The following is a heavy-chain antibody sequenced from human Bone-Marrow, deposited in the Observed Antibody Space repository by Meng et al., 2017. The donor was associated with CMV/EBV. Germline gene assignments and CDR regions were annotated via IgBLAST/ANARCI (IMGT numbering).Heavy chain of an antibody. D-gene: IGHD1-26*01. Sequence: ASVKVSCKASGYTFTGYYMHWVRQAPGQGLEWMGWINPNSGGTNYAQKFQGRVTMTEDTSTDTAYMELSSLRSEDTAVYYCATDTTLVGATTPWDAFEIWGQGTMVTVSS. CDR2: INPNSGGT. V-gene: IGHV1-2*02. J-gene: IGHJ3*02. CDR1: GYTFTGYY. CDR3: ATDTTLVGATTPWDAFEI.